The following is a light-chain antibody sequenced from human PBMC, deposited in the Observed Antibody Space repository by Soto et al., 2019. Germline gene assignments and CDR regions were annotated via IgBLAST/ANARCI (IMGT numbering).Light chain of an antibody. CDR3: SSFTNGDPDV. J-gene: IGLJ1*01. CDR1: NSDIGAYDF. CDR2: EVS. V-gene: IGLV2-14*01. Sequence: QSLLTQPASVSGSPGQSITISCPGTNSDIGAYDFVSWYQHHPGKAPKLMIFEVSNRPSGVSNRFSGSKSGNTASLTISGLQAEDEADYYCSSFTNGDPDVFGSGTKVTVL.